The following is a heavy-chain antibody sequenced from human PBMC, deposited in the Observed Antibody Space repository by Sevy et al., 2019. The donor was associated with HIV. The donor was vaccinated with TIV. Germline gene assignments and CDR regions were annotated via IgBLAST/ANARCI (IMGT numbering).Heavy chain of an antibody. CDR2: IWYDGSNK. D-gene: IGHD3-22*01. CDR3: ARDPITMIVPGAFDI. Sequence: GGSLRLSCAASGFTFSSYGMHWVRQAPGKGLEWVAVIWYDGSNKYYADSVKGRFTISRDNSKNTLYLQMNSLRAEDTAVYYCARDPITMIVPGAFDIWGQGTMVTVSS. CDR1: GFTFSSYG. J-gene: IGHJ3*02. V-gene: IGHV3-33*01.